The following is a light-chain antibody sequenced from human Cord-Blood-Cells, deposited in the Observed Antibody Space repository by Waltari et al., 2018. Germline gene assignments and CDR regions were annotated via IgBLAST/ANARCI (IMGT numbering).Light chain of an antibody. V-gene: IGLV2-8*01. J-gene: IGLJ1*01. CDR3: SSYAGSNNYV. Sequence: QSALTQPPSASGSPGQSVTMSCPGTSRDVGGYTYVPWYQQHPGKAPKLMIYEVSKRPSGVPDRFSGSKSGNTASLTVSGLQAEDEADYYCSSYAGSNNYVFGTGTKVTVL. CDR1: SRDVGGYTY. CDR2: EVS.